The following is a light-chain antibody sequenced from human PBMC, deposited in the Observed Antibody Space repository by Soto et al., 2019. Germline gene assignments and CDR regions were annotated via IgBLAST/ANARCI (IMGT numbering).Light chain of an antibody. Sequence: QSALTQPASVSGSPGQSITISCTGTSSDVGGYNYVSWYQQHPGKAPXLMIYDVSNXXSGVSNRFSGSKSGNTASLTISGXXXXXXXDYYCSSYTSSSTLAFGGGTKLTVL. CDR2: DVS. V-gene: IGLV2-14*01. CDR3: SSYTSSSTLA. J-gene: IGLJ2*01. CDR1: SSDVGGYNY.